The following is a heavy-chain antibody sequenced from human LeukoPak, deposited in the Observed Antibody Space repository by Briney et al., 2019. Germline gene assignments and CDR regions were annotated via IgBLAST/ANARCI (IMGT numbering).Heavy chain of an antibody. J-gene: IGHJ4*02. CDR1: GFKFTNYF. Sequence: GESLKISCQAFGFKFTNYFIGWVRQMPGKGLEWVGIIYPINSDTRYSPTLQGQVTISADKSINTAYLQWSSLKASDSGIYYCARSGQLWWFDYWGQGTLVTVSS. V-gene: IGHV5-51*01. D-gene: IGHD5-18*01. CDR3: ARSGQLWWFDY. CDR2: IYPINSDT.